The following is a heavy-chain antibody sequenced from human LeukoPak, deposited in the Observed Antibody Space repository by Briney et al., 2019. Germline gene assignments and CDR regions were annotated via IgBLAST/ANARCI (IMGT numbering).Heavy chain of an antibody. Sequence: PGGSLRLSCVASGFTFSDYYMTWVRQAPGKGLEGMSYISSSGRGVEYAGSVRGRFTLSRDNAKNTLYLEMNSLRAEDTAVYYCARDLTGTTYDSWGQGTLVTVSS. CDR2: ISSSGRGV. CDR1: GFTFSDYY. J-gene: IGHJ5*01. V-gene: IGHV3-11*04. CDR3: ARDLTGTTYDS. D-gene: IGHD1-7*01.